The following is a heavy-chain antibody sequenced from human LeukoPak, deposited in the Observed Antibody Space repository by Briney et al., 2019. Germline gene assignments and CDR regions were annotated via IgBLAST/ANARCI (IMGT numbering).Heavy chain of an antibody. D-gene: IGHD3-10*01. CDR3: ARDLYGSGNYGLDV. V-gene: IGHV4-38-2*02. CDR1: GYSISSGYY. J-gene: IGHJ6*02. CDR2: IYHSGST. Sequence: SETLSLTCTVSGYSISSGYYWGWIRQPPGKGLEWIGSIYHSGSTYYNPSLKSRVTISVDTSKNQFSLKLSSVTAADTAVYYCARDLYGSGNYGLDVWGQGTTVSVSS.